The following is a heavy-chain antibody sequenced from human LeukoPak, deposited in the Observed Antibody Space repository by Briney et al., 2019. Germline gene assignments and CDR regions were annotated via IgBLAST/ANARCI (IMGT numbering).Heavy chain of an antibody. D-gene: IGHD3-10*01. CDR3: ARGGGEEFGEYDVFDY. CDR1: GDSISSSNYY. J-gene: IGHJ4*02. V-gene: IGHV4-30-4*01. CDR2: IYYSGST. Sequence: PSETLSLTCTVSGDSISSSNYYWSWIRQPPGKGLEWIGYIYYSGSTYYKSSLKSRVTISIDRSKNQFSLRLSSVTAADTAVYYCARGGGEEFGEYDVFDYWGQGTLVTVSS.